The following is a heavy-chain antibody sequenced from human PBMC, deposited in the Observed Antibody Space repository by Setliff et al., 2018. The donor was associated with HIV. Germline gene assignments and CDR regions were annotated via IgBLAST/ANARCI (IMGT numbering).Heavy chain of an antibody. CDR2: IIPTLGIA. J-gene: IGHJ6*02. CDR3: ARPQWELGVDYYGMDV. Sequence: GASVKVSCKASGGTFTSYVISWVRQAPGQGLEWMGGIIPTLGIASYSQKFQGRVTITADKSTSTAYMELSSLRSEDTAVYYCARPQWELGVDYYGMDVWGQGTTVTVSS. CDR1: GGTFTSYV. V-gene: IGHV1-69*10. D-gene: IGHD1-26*01.